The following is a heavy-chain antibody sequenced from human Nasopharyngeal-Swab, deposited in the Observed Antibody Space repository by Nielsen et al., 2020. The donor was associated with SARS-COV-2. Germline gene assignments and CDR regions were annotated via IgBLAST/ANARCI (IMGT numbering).Heavy chain of an antibody. Sequence: SETLSLTCTVSGGSISSSSSYWSWIRQPAGKGLEWIGRIYTSGSTNYNPSLKSRVTISVDTSKNQFSLKLSSVTAADTAVYYCARDARAGGNSNWFDPWGQGTLVTVSS. D-gene: IGHD4-23*01. J-gene: IGHJ5*02. V-gene: IGHV4-61*02. CDR2: IYTSGST. CDR1: GGSISSSSSY. CDR3: ARDARAGGNSNWFDP.